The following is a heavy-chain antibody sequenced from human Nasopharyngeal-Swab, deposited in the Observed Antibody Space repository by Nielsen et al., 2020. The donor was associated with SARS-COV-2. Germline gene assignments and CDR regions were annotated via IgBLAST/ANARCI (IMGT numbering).Heavy chain of an antibody. D-gene: IGHD6-13*01. CDR3: ASDSGYSSPDDFDI. CDR2: IYYSGST. Sequence: SETLSLTCTVSGGSISSSSYYWSWIRQPPGKGLEWIGYIYYSGSTNYNPSLKSRVTISVDTSKNQFSLKLSSVTAADTAVYYCASDSGYSSPDDFDIWGQGTMVTVSS. V-gene: IGHV4-61*01. J-gene: IGHJ3*02. CDR1: GGSISSSSYY.